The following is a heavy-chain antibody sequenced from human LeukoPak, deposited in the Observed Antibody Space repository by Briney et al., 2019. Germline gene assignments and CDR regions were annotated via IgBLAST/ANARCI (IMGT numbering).Heavy chain of an antibody. D-gene: IGHD5-18*01. Sequence: PSETLSLTCTVSGHSINSDYYWAWVRQPPGKGLEWIGSIYHSGSTYYGPALKSRVTISVDTSKNQFSLKLSSVTAADTAVYYCARDLSGYSYGYRAFDIWGQGTMVTVSS. V-gene: IGHV4-38-2*02. CDR3: ARDLSGYSYGYRAFDI. J-gene: IGHJ3*02. CDR1: GHSINSDYY. CDR2: IYHSGST.